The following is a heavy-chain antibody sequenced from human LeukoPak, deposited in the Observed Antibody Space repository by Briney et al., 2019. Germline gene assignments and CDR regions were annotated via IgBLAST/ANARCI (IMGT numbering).Heavy chain of an antibody. V-gene: IGHV3-7*01. CDR1: GFTFSSYW. CDR2: IKQDGSEK. J-gene: IGHJ4*02. Sequence: GGSLRLSCAASGFTFSSYWTSWVRQAPGKGLEWVANIKQDGSEKYYVDSVKGRFTISRDNAKNSLYLQMNSLRAEDTAVYYCARARVAARPYYFDYWGQGTLVTVSS. CDR3: ARARVAARPYYFDY. D-gene: IGHD6-6*01.